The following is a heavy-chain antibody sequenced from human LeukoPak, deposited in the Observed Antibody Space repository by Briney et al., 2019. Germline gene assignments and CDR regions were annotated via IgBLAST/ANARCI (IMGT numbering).Heavy chain of an antibody. J-gene: IGHJ6*03. CDR2: ISYDGSYK. Sequence: GGSLRLSCAASGFTFSSYAMSWVRQAPGKGLEWVALISYDGSYKYYADSVKGRFTISRDISKNTLYLQMNSLRAEDTAVYYCGKGVRGVTGYMDAWGKGTTVTVSS. CDR1: GFTFSSYA. CDR3: GKGVRGVTGYMDA. D-gene: IGHD3-10*01. V-gene: IGHV3-30*18.